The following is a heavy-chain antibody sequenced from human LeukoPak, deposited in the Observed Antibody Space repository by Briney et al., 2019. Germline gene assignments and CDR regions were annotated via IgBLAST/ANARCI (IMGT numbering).Heavy chain of an antibody. CDR3: AKDRTGYSSGWYEDYFDY. V-gene: IGHV3-23*01. CDR2: ISGSGGST. CDR1: GFTFSSYA. J-gene: IGHJ4*02. D-gene: IGHD6-19*01. Sequence: GGSLRLSCAASGFTFSSYAMSWVRQAPGKGLEWVSAISGSGGSTYYADSVKGRFTISGDNSKNTLYLQMNSLRAEDTAVYYCAKDRTGYSSGWYEDYFDYWGQGTLVTVSS.